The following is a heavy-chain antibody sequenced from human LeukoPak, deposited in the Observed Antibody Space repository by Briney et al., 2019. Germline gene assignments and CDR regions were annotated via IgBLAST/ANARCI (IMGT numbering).Heavy chain of an antibody. CDR3: AGGSGYLITS. V-gene: IGHV3-7*01. CDR2: IKQDGSEK. D-gene: IGHD3-9*01. J-gene: IGHJ5*02. CDR1: GGSISASY. Sequence: ETLSLTCTVSGGSISASYWTWIRQPPGKGLEWLAIIKQDGSEKHYKGSVEGRFTISRDNAKNSLHLQMNSLRAEDTAVYYCAGGSGYLITSWGQGTLVTVSS.